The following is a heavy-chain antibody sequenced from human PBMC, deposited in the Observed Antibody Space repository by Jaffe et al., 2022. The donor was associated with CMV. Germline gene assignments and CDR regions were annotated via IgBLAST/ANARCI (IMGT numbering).Heavy chain of an antibody. J-gene: IGHJ6*02. CDR2: ISGSGGST. Sequence: EVQLLESGGGLVQPGGSLRLSCAASGFIFISNAMSWVRQAPGKGLEWVSGISGSGGSTDYADSVKGRFTISRDNSKNTLYLQMNSLRAEDTAVYYCAKHTDKKQWLVPYYYGVDVWGQGTTVTVSS. D-gene: IGHD6-19*01. V-gene: IGHV3-23*01. CDR3: AKHTDKKQWLVPYYYGVDV. CDR1: GFIFISNA.